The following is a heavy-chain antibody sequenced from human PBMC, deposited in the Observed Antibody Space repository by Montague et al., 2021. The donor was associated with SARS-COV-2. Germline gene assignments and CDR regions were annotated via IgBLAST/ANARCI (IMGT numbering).Heavy chain of an antibody. CDR1: GDSVSSNSAA. Sequence: CAISGDSVSSNSAAWNWIRQSPSRGLEWLGRTYYRSKWYNDYAVSVKSRVTINPDTSKNQFSLQLNSVTPEDTAVYYCARARYSGNYWGFDPWGQGTLVTVSS. CDR2: TYYRSKWYN. J-gene: IGHJ5*02. CDR3: ARARYSGNYWGFDP. V-gene: IGHV6-1*01. D-gene: IGHD1-26*01.